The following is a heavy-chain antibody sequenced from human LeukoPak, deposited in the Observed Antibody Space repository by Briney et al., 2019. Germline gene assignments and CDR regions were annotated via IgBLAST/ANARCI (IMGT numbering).Heavy chain of an antibody. V-gene: IGHV3-23*01. D-gene: IGHD4-17*01. CDR2: VSGSGGST. CDR3: AKEYGPIDY. CDR1: GFTFSSYA. Sequence: GGSLRLSCAVSGFTFSSYAMNWVRQAPGKGLEWVSAVSGSGGSTDYADSVKGRSTISRDNSKNTLYLQMNSLRAEDTAVYYCAKEYGPIDYWGQGTLVTVSS. J-gene: IGHJ4*02.